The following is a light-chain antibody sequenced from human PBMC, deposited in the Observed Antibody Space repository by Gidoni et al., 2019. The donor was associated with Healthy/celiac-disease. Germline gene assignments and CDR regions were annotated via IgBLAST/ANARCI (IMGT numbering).Light chain of an antibody. CDR3: QPSYSTLT. J-gene: IGKJ5*01. CDR1: QSISSY. V-gene: IGKV1-39*01. Sequence: DFQMTQSPSPLAASVGDRVTITCRASQSISSYLTWYQQKPGKAPKLLIYAAASLQSGVASRFRGSGAGTDFTLTISSLQPEDFATYYCQPSYSTLTFGPXTRLEI. CDR2: AAA.